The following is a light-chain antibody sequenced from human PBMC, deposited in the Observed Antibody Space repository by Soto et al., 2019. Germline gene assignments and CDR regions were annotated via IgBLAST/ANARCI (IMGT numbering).Light chain of an antibody. J-gene: IGLJ3*02. Sequence: NFMLTQPHSVSESPGKTVTISCTGSSGSIASNYVQWYQQRPGSAPTTVIYEDNQRPSGVPDRFSGSIDSSSNSASLTISGLKTEDEADYYCQSYDSSNPHWVFGGGTKLTVL. CDR3: QSYDSSNPHWV. CDR2: EDN. CDR1: SGSIASNY. V-gene: IGLV6-57*02.